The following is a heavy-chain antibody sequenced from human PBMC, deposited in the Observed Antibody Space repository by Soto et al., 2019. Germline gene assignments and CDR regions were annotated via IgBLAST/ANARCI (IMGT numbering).Heavy chain of an antibody. CDR2: INHSGST. Sequence: PSETLSLTCAVYGGSFSGYYWSWIRQPPGKGLEWIGEINHSGSTNYNPSLKSRVTISADTSKNQFSLKLSSVTAADTAVYYCARGDYVWGSYRYFGKVNNWFDPWGQGTLVTVSS. V-gene: IGHV4-34*01. D-gene: IGHD3-16*02. CDR1: GGSFSGYY. CDR3: ARGDYVWGSYRYFGKVNNWFDP. J-gene: IGHJ5*02.